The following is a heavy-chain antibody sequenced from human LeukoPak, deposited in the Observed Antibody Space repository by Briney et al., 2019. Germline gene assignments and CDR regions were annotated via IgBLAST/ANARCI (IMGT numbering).Heavy chain of an antibody. D-gene: IGHD3-16*01. CDR1: GGSISSSSYY. Sequence: SETLSLTCTVSGGSISSSSYYWGWIRQPPGKGLEWIGSFYYSGSTYYNPSLKSRVTISVDTSKNQFSLKLSSVTAADTAAYYCAREGFSPVGFDYWGQGTLVTVSS. J-gene: IGHJ4*02. CDR3: AREGFSPVGFDY. V-gene: IGHV4-39*07. CDR2: FYYSGST.